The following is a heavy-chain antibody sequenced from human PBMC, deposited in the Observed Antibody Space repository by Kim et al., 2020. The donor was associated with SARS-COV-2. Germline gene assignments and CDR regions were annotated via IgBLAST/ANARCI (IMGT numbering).Heavy chain of an antibody. V-gene: IGHV3-9*01. D-gene: IGHD6-6*01. J-gene: IGHJ4*02. CDR2: I. CDR3: AKAKAARQFDY. Sequence: IGYEASGKGRFTMTRDNAKNSLYLQMNSLGAEDPALYYCAKAKAARQFDYWGQGTLVTVSS.